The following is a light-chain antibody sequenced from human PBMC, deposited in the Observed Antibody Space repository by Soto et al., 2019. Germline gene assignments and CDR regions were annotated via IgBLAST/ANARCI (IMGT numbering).Light chain of an antibody. CDR3: QSYDTRQSVV. CDR2: TNR. CDR1: SSNLGRGYD. V-gene: IGLV1-40*01. Sequence: QSVLTQPPSVSGATGQRVTISCTGNSSNLGRGYDVHWYQQLPGKAPRLLIYTNRNRPSGVPDRFFGSKSGTSASLAITGLQAEDEGDYFCQSYDTRQSVVFGGGTKLTVL. J-gene: IGLJ3*02.